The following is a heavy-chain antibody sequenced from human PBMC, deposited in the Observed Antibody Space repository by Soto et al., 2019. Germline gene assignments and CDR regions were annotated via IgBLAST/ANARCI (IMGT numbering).Heavy chain of an antibody. CDR1: GFSLSTSGEA. CDR3: ARTFYYGQSSFYP. V-gene: IGHV2-5*02. CDR2: IYWDGDK. Sequence: QITLKESGPTLVKPTQTLTLTCTFSGFSLSTSGEAVGWIRQPPGKALEWLAFIYWDGDKRSSPSLKIRLTITKDISKNPVVFTMTIVVTVDTAAYFCARTFYYGQSSFYPWGQGTLVTVSS. J-gene: IGHJ5*02. D-gene: IGHD3-10*01.